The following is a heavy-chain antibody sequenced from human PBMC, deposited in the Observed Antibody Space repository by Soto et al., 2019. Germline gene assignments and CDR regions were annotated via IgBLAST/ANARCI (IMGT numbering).Heavy chain of an antibody. D-gene: IGHD2-15*01. CDR2: ISGSGGST. CDR3: AKGGCSGGSCYSWFDP. Sequence: EVQLLESGGGLVQPGGSLRLSCAASGFTFSSYVMSWVRQAPGKGLEWVSAISGSGGSTYYADSVKGRFTISRDNSKNTLYLQMNSLRAEDTAVYYCAKGGCSGGSCYSWFDPWGQGTLVTVSS. J-gene: IGHJ5*02. CDR1: GFTFSSYV. V-gene: IGHV3-23*01.